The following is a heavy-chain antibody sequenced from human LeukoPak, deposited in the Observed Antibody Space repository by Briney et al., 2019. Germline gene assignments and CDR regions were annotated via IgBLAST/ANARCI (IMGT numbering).Heavy chain of an antibody. CDR2: ISSTGSNI. J-gene: IGHJ4*02. V-gene: IGHV3-21*01. CDR3: ARSNGY. CDR1: GFTFSSYS. D-gene: IGHD4/OR15-4a*01. Sequence: GGSLRLSCAASGFTFSSYSMNWVSQAQGKGLEWVSSISSTGSNIYYTDSVKGRFTISRDNAKNSLYLQMNSLGAEDTAVYHCARSNGYWGQGIMVTVCS.